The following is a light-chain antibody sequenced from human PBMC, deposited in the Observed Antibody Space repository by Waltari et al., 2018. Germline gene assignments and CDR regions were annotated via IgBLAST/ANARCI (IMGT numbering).Light chain of an antibody. CDR2: DVY. CDR1: SSDVGNYNY. J-gene: IGLJ1*01. Sequence: QSALTQPRSVSGSPGQSVTISCTGTSSDVGNYNYVSWYQQHPGKAPKVFIYDVYKRPSGVPDRYSGSKSGNTASLTISGLQAEDGADYYCCSYADTSTYVFGTGTQVLVL. CDR3: CSYADTSTYV. V-gene: IGLV2-11*01.